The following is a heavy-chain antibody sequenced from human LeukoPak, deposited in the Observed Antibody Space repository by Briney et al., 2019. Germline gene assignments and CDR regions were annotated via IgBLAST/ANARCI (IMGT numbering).Heavy chain of an antibody. CDR1: GGSISSYY. CDR3: AFSHARYSGSYYPLDY. CDR2: IYYSGST. V-gene: IGHV4-59*08. J-gene: IGHJ4*02. D-gene: IGHD1-26*01. Sequence: SETLSLTCTVSGGSISSYYWSWIRQPPGKGLEWIAYIYYSGSTNYNPSLKSRVTISVDTSKNQFSLKLSSVTAADTAVYYCAFSHARYSGSYYPLDYWGQGTLVTVSS.